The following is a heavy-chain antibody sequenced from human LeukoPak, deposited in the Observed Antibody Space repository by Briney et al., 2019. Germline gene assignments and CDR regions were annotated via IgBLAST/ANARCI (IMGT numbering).Heavy chain of an antibody. Sequence: PSETLSLTCTVSGGSISSGGYHWSWIRQPPGKGLEWIGYIYHSGSTYYNLSLKSRVTISVDRSKNQFSLKLSSVTAADTAVYYCARSLGVAAARDYFDYWGQGTLVTVSS. V-gene: IGHV4-30-2*01. D-gene: IGHD3-3*01. CDR2: IYHSGST. CDR3: ARSLGVAAARDYFDY. J-gene: IGHJ4*02. CDR1: GGSISSGGYH.